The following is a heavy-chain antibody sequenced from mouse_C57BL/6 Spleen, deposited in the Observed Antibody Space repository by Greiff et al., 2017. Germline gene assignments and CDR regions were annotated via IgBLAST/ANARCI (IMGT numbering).Heavy chain of an antibody. J-gene: IGHJ1*03. D-gene: IGHD2-3*01. Sequence: EVQLVESGPELVKPGASVKIPCKASGYTFTDYNMDWVKQSHGKSLEWIGDINPNNGGTIYNQKFKGKATLTVDKSSSTAYMELRSLTSEDTAVYYCARTDGYYPYWYFDVWGTGTTVTVSS. V-gene: IGHV1-18*01. CDR3: ARTDGYYPYWYFDV. CDR2: INPNNGGT. CDR1: GYTFTDYN.